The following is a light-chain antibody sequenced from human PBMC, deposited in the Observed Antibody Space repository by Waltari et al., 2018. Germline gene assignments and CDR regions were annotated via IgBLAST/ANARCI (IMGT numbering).Light chain of an antibody. V-gene: IGKV3-15*01. CDR3: QQYNNWLT. Sequence: EVLMHPPPPTLSVSPGEIAHPSGRASHSIARNLAWYQQKPGQAPRLLSDGASTRAADVPYRFSGSGSGTEFTLTSSSLQAEDFAVYYCQQYNNWLTFGQGTKLEIK. J-gene: IGKJ2*01. CDR1: HSIARN. CDR2: GAS.